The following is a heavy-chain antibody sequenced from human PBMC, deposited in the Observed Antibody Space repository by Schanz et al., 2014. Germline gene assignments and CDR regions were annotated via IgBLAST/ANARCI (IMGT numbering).Heavy chain of an antibody. CDR2: IKHDGSVK. CDR3: LSQSDSPNY. Sequence: EVQLVESGGGLVQPGGSVRLSCTASGFTFSGYWMSWVRQAPGKGREWVANIKHDGSVKDYVDSVEGRFTISRDNAKRSLFLQMNGLRVEDASGYFCLSQSDSPNYWGQGTLVTVYS. J-gene: IGHJ4*02. V-gene: IGHV3-7*02. D-gene: IGHD5-18*01. CDR1: GFTFSGYW.